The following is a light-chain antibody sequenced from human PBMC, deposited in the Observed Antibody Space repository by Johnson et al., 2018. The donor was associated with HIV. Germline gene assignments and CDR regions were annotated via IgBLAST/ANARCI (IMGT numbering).Light chain of an antibody. CDR1: SSNIGNNY. J-gene: IGLJ1*01. Sequence: QSVLTQPPSVSAAPGQKVTISCSGSSSNIGNNYVSWYQQLPGTAPKLLIYENNKRPSGIPDRFSGSKSGTSATLGITGLQTGDEADYYCGTWDSSLIAGGVFGTGPKVTFL. CDR3: GTWDSSLIAGGV. V-gene: IGLV1-51*02. CDR2: ENN.